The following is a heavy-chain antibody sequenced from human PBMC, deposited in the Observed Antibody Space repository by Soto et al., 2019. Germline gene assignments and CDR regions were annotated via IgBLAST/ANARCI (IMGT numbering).Heavy chain of an antibody. Sequence: VDSLKLSCKCSGYSFFSHLIFFVLQMPGKGLEWVGIIYPADSETRYSPSFQGQVTISVDKSINTAYLQWSSLKASDTDMYYCARSKWISGYYEYWGQGTLV. J-gene: IGHJ4*02. CDR3: ARSKWISGYYEY. D-gene: IGHD3-22*01. V-gene: IGHV5-51*01. CDR2: IYPADSET. CDR1: GYSFFSHL.